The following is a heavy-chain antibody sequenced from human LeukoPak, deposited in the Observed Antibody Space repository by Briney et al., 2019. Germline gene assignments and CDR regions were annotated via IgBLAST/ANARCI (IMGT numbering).Heavy chain of an antibody. CDR3: ARARLSGYCSSTSCYYTPAEYFQH. CDR2: INPSGGST. V-gene: IGHV1-46*01. CDR1: GYTFTSYY. J-gene: IGHJ1*01. D-gene: IGHD2-2*01. Sequence: ASVKVSCKASGYTFTSYYMHWVRQAPGQGLEWMGIINPSGGSTSYAQKFQGRVTMTRDTSTSTVCMELSSLRSEDTAVFYCARARLSGYCSSTSCYYTPAEYFQHWGQGTLVTVSS.